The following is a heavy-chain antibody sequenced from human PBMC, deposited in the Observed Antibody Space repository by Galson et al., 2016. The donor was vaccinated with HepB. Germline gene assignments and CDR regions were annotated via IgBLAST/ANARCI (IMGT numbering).Heavy chain of an antibody. J-gene: IGHJ6*04. Sequence: SLRLSCAGSGFTFASYGMNWVRQAPGKGLAWVSYITSSGGAIYYTDSVKGRFTISRDNAKNSLYLQMNSLRAEDTAVYYCARDIYGPTYFYYYGLDVWGEGTTVAVSS. D-gene: IGHD2/OR15-2a*01. CDR2: ITSSGGAI. CDR3: ARDIYGPTYFYYYGLDV. V-gene: IGHV3-48*01. CDR1: GFTFASYG.